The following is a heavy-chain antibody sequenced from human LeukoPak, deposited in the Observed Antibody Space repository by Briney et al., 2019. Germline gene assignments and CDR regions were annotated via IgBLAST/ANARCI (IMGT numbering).Heavy chain of an antibody. V-gene: IGHV3-23*01. CDR1: GFTFNNYA. J-gene: IGHJ4*02. Sequence: GGSLRLSCAASGFTFNNYAMNWVRQAPGKGLEWVSGISDSGGSTYYADSVKGRFTISRDNSKNTLYLQMNSLRPEDTAVYFCTKRGETGSYFDHWGLGTLVTVSS. D-gene: IGHD3-16*01. CDR3: TKRGETGSYFDH. CDR2: ISDSGGST.